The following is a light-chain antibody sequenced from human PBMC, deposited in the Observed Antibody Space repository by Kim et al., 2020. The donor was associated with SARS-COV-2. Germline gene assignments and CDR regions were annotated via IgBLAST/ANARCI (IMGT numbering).Light chain of an antibody. J-gene: IGKJ1*01. V-gene: IGKV1-39*01. Sequence: SASVGYRVTITCRASQSIDIYLNGYQHKPGKAPNVLIYAASKLQSGVPSRFRGSGSGTNFTLTISSLQAEDFATYYWHQTYSAWTFGQGTKVDIK. CDR3: HQTYSAWT. CDR2: AAS. CDR1: QSIDIY.